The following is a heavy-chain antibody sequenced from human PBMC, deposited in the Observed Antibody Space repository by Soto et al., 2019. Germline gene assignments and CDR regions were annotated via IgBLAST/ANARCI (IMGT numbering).Heavy chain of an antibody. CDR1: GGSISSGGHY. CDR3: ARGGYCSSTSCYSSPGPYGMDV. V-gene: IGHV4-31*03. D-gene: IGHD2-2*01. J-gene: IGHJ6*02. Sequence: SETLSLTCTVSGGSISSGGHYWSWIRQHPGKGLEWIGYIYYSGSTYYNPSLKSRVTISVDTSKNQFSLKLSSVTAADTAVYYCARGGYCSSTSCYSSPGPYGMDVWGQGTTVTVSS. CDR2: IYYSGST.